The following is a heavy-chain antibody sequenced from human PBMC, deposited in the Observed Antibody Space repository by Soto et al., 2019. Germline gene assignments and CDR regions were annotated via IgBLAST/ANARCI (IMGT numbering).Heavy chain of an antibody. CDR2: IYYTGST. J-gene: IGHJ4*02. Sequence: QVQLQESGPGLVKPSETLSLTCTVSGGSISPYYWSWIRQPPGKGLEWIGYIYYTGSTNYSPSLKSRVTISLDTSKNQFSPKLNSLTAADTAVYYCARGSPLSSSFPLDYWGQGTLVAVSS. CDR3: ARGSPLSSSFPLDY. V-gene: IGHV4-59*12. CDR1: GGSISPYY. D-gene: IGHD6-6*01.